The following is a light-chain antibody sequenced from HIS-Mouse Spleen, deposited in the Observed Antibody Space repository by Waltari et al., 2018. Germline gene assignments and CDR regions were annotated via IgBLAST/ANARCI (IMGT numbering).Light chain of an antibody. CDR1: SSDVGGYNY. CDR3: SSYTSSSTYV. J-gene: IGLJ1*01. V-gene: IGLV2-14*03. CDR2: DVS. Sequence: QSALTQPASVSGSPGQSITISCTGTSSDVGGYNYVSWYQQHPGIAPKLTIYDVSNRPLGVSNRISGSKSGNTSSLTISVLQAEDEADYYCSSYTSSSTYVFGTGTKVTVL.